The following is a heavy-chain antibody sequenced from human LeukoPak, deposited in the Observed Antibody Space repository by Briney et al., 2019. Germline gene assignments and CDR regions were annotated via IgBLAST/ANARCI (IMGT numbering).Heavy chain of an antibody. CDR3: ARGDKVADRSNYFDY. V-gene: IGHV1-2*04. Sequence: ASVKVSCKASGYTFTGYYMHWVRQVPGQGLEWMGWINPNSGGTNYAQKFQGWVTMTRDTSISTAYMELSRLRSDDTAVYYCARGDKVADRSNYFDYWGQGTLVTVSS. CDR2: INPNSGGT. J-gene: IGHJ4*02. D-gene: IGHD6-19*01. CDR1: GYTFTGYY.